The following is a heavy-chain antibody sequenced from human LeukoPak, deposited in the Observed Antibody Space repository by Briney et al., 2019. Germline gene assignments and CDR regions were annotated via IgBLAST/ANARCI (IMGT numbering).Heavy chain of an antibody. D-gene: IGHD3-16*01. V-gene: IGHV3-30*18. CDR1: EFTFSSYG. Sequence: GGSLRLSCAASEFTFSSYGMHWVRQAPGKGLEWVAVISYDGSNKYYADSVKGRFTISRDNSKNTLYLQMNSLRAEDTAVYYCAKDPAELNRGEAYYFDYWGQGTLVTVSS. J-gene: IGHJ4*02. CDR2: ISYDGSNK. CDR3: AKDPAELNRGEAYYFDY.